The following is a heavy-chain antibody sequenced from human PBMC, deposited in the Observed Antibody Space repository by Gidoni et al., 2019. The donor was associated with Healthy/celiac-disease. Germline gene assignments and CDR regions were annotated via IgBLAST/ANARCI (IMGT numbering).Heavy chain of an antibody. CDR3: ARQGQKGY. CDR2: IYPGDSDT. V-gene: IGHV5-51*01. J-gene: IGHJ4*02. CDR1: GSSFTSYW. Sequence: EVQLLQSGEAVKKPGEARTIACKGSGSSFTSYWIGWVRQMPGKGLEGMGIIYPGDSDTRYSPSFQGQVTISADKSISTAYLQWSSLKASDTAMYYCARQGQKGYWGQGTLVTVSS.